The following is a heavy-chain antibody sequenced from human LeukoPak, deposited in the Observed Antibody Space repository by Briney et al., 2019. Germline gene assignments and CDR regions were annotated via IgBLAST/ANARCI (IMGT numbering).Heavy chain of an antibody. J-gene: IGHJ4*02. CDR3: ARDLAYGGNSFFDY. CDR2: IYYSGST. V-gene: IGHV4-39*07. CDR1: GGSISSSSYY. D-gene: IGHD4-23*01. Sequence: SETLSLTCTVSGGSISSSSYYWGWIRQPPGKGLEWIGSIYYSGSTYYNPSLKSRVTISVDTSKNQFSLKLSSVTAADTAVYYCARDLAYGGNSFFDYWGQGTLVTVSS.